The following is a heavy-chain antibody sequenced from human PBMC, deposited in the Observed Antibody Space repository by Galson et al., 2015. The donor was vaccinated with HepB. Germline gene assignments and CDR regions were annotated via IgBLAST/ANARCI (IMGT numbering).Heavy chain of an antibody. D-gene: IGHD6-19*01. CDR2: ISSSTIYT. CDR3: ARVRFVAGEYWFFDL. J-gene: IGHJ2*01. V-gene: IGHV3-11*06. CDR1: GFTFSDYY. Sequence: SLRLSCAASGFTFSDYYMSWIRRAPGKGLEWLSYISSSTIYTNYADSVKGRFTISRDNVKNSMYLQMNSLRAEDTAVYYCARVRFVAGEYWFFDLWGRGTLVTVSS.